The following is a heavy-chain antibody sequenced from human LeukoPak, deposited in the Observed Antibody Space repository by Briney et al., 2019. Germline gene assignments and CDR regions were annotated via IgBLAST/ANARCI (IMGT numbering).Heavy chain of an antibody. Sequence: ASVKVSCKVSGYTLTELSLHWVRQAPGKGLEWMGGFDPEDGETIYAQKFQGRVTMTEDTSTDTAYMELSSLRSEDTAVYYCATPHRQQLVPTAEDAFDIWGQGTMVTVSS. J-gene: IGHJ3*02. CDR1: GYTLTELS. D-gene: IGHD6-13*01. CDR2: FDPEDGET. CDR3: ATPHRQQLVPTAEDAFDI. V-gene: IGHV1-24*01.